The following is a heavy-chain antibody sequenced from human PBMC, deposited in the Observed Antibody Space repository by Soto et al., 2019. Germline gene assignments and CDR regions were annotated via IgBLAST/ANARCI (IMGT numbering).Heavy chain of an antibody. CDR2: ISYDGSNK. CDR1: GFTFSGYG. J-gene: IGHJ4*02. CDR3: SCDSSGYSLDY. D-gene: IGHD3-22*01. Sequence: GSLRLSCAASGFTFSGYGMHWVRQAPGKGLEWVAVISYDGSNKYYADSVKGRFTISRDNSKNTLYLQMNSLRAEDTAVYYCSCDSSGYSLDYWGQGTLVTVSS. V-gene: IGHV3-30*03.